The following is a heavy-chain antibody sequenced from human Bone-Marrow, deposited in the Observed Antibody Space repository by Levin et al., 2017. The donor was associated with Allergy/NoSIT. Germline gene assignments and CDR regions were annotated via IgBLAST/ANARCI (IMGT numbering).Heavy chain of an antibody. D-gene: IGHD2-2*02. V-gene: IGHV1-8*01. J-gene: IGHJ3*02. CDR1: GYSFSRYD. Sequence: ASVKVSCKATGYSFSRYDINWVRQATGQGPEWMGWLNPNSGNTVLAQKFQGRVTLTRNTSISTAYLELSSLRDDDTALYYCARGLLLYPHAFDIWGQGTAVTVSS. CDR3: ARGLLLYPHAFDI. CDR2: LNPNSGNT.